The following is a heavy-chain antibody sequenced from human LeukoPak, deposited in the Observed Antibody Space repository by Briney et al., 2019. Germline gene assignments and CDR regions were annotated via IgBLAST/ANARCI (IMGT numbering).Heavy chain of an antibody. J-gene: IGHJ4*02. D-gene: IGHD1-26*01. CDR2: IKQDGSEK. V-gene: IGHV3-7*01. CDR1: GFTFSSYW. Sequence: TGGSLRLSCAASGFTFSSYWMSWVRQAPGKGLEWVANIKQDGSEKYYVDSVKGRFTISRDNAKNSLYLQMNSLRAEDTAVYYCASDGWRGGSYYYPFPSKDYWGQGTLVTVSS. CDR3: ASDGWRGGSYYYPFPSKDY.